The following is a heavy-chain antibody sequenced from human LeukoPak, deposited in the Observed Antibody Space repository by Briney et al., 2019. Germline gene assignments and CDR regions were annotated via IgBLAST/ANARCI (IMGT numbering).Heavy chain of an antibody. D-gene: IGHD2-15*01. V-gene: IGHV5-51*01. J-gene: IGHJ6*02. CDR3: ARNSHSNGMDV. CDR1: GYTFTTYW. Sequence: GESLKISCQGSGYTFTTYWIGWVRQMPGEGLEWMGIIYPGDSDTTYSPSFQGQVTFSADKSISTAYLQWRSLKALDTAMYYCARNSHSNGMDVWGQGTTVTVSS. CDR2: IYPGDSDT.